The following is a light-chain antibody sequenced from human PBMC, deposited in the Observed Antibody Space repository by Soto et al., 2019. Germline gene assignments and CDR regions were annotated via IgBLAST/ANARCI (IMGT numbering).Light chain of an antibody. CDR1: QSLVSSDGNTY. J-gene: IGKJ1*01. V-gene: IGKV2-30*01. CDR2: KVS. CDR3: MQGTHWPWT. Sequence: DVVMTQSPLSLPVTLGQPASISCRSSQSLVSSDGNTYLIWFQQRPDQSPRRLIYKVSNRDSGVPDRFSGSGSGTDFTLEISRVEAEDVGVYYCMQGTHWPWTFGQGTKVEIK.